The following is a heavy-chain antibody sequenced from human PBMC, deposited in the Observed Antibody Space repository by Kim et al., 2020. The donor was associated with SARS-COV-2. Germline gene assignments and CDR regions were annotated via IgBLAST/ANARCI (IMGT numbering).Heavy chain of an antibody. V-gene: IGHV4-30-2*04. J-gene: IGHJ4*02. Sequence: KSRCTISVDTSKNQFSLKLSSVTAADTAVYYCARDLVTSGSYRRLYYFDYWGQGTLVTVSS. D-gene: IGHD1-26*01. CDR3: ARDLVTSGSYRRLYYFDY.